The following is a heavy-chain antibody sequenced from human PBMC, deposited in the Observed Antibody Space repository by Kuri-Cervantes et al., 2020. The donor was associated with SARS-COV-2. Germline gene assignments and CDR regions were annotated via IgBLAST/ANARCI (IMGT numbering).Heavy chain of an antibody. CDR3: ARVGSTIFGVVRWFDP. V-gene: IGHV4-34*09. J-gene: IGHJ5*02. D-gene: IGHD3-3*01. CDR2: INHRGST. CDR1: GGSFSGYY. Sequence: LRPSGDVYGGSFSGYYWSWIRQPPGKGLEWIGEINHRGSTYYNPSLKSRVTISVDTSKTQFSLKLSSVTSAETAVYYCARVGSTIFGVVRWFDPWGQGTLVTVSS.